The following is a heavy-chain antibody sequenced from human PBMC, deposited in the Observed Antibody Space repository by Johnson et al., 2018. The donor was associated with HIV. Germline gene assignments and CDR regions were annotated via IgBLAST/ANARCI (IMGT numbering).Heavy chain of an antibody. D-gene: IGHD3-3*01. CDR2: ISSSGSTI. CDR3: ARDLLRFLEWLYRPGAFDI. V-gene: IGHV3-11*04. CDR1: GFTFSDYY. Sequence: QVQLVESGGGLVQPGRSLRLSCAASGFTFSDYYMSWIRQAPGKGLEWVSYISSSGSTIYYADSVKGRFTISRDNAKNSLYLQINSLRAEDTAVYYCARDLLRFLEWLYRPGAFDIWGQGTMVTVSS. J-gene: IGHJ3*02.